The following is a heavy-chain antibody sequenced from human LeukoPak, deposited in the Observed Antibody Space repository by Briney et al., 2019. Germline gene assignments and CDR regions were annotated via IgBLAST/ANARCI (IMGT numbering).Heavy chain of an antibody. V-gene: IGHV1-24*01. CDR2: FDPEDGET. D-gene: IGHD4-11*01. CDR3: ASRAPTVTYDGFDY. CDR1: GYTLTELS. J-gene: IGHJ4*02. Sequence: ASVKVSCKVSGYTLTELSMHWVRQAPGKGLEWMGGFDPEDGETIYAQKFQGRITMTEDTSTDTAYMELSSLRSEDTAVYYCASRAPTVTYDGFDYWGQGTLVTVSS.